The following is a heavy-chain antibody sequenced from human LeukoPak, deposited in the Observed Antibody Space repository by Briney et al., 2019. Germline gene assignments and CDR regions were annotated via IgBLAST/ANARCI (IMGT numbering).Heavy chain of an antibody. V-gene: IGHV3-49*04. J-gene: IGHJ4*02. D-gene: IGHD5-24*01. CDR3: TRDLTVEMRDY. CDR1: GFTFGDYA. CDR2: IRSKAYGGTT. Sequence: GGSLRLSCTASGFTFGDYAMSWVRQAPGKGQEWVGFIRSKAYGGTTEYAASVKGRFTISRDDSKSIAYLQMNSLKTEDTAVYYCTRDLTVEMRDYWGQGTLVTVSS.